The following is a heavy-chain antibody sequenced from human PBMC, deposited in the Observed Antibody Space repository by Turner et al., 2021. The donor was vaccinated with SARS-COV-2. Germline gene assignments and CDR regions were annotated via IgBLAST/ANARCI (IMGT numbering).Heavy chain of an antibody. CDR3: AKQQGLYSNPMYYFDY. CDR1: GFTFSSYG. Sequence: QVQLVESGGGVVQPGMSLRLSCAASGFTFSSYGMHWVRQAPGKGLEWVAVTSYDGSNKYYADSVKGRFTISRDNSKNTLYLKMNSLRAEDTAVYYCAKQQGLYSNPMYYFDYWGQGTLVTVSS. CDR2: TSYDGSNK. V-gene: IGHV3-30*18. D-gene: IGHD4-4*01. J-gene: IGHJ4*02.